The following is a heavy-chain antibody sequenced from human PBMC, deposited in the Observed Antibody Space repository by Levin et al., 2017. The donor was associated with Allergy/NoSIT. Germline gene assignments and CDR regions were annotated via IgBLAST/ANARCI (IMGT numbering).Heavy chain of an antibody. CDR2: INPNSSGT. V-gene: IGHV1-2*02. Sequence: EASVKVSCKASGYTFTGYYMHWVRQAPGQGLEWMGWINPNSSGTNYAQKFQGRVTMTRDTSISTAFMELSSLKADDTAVYYCARETSNWKEYNWFDPWGQGTLVTVSS. D-gene: IGHD1-1*01. J-gene: IGHJ5*02. CDR3: ARETSNWKEYNWFDP. CDR1: GYTFTGYY.